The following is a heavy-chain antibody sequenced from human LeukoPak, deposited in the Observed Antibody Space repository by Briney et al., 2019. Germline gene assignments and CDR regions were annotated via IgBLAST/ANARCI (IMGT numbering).Heavy chain of an antibody. CDR1: GGSISSGGYS. J-gene: IGHJ4*02. D-gene: IGHD3-10*01. Sequence: PSETLSLTCAVSGGSISSGGYSWSWIRQPPGKGLEWIGEINHSGSTNYNPSLKSRVTISVDTSKNQFSLKLSSVTAADTAVYYCARVKPPGQWFGERYVDYWGQGTLVTVSS. V-gene: IGHV4-34*01. CDR2: INHSGST. CDR3: ARVKPPGQWFGERYVDY.